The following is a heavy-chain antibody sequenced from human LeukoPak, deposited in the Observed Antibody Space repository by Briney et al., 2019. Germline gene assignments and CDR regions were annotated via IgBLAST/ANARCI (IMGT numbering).Heavy chain of an antibody. D-gene: IGHD4-17*01. J-gene: IGHJ5*02. CDR3: ARDYGDYSNWFDP. CDR1: GYTFTGYY. V-gene: IGHV1-2*02. Sequence: ASVKVSCKASGYTFTGYYMHWVRQAPGQGLEWMGWINPSSGGTHYVQKFQGRVTMTRDTSVSTAYMELSRLRDDDTAVYFCARDYGDYSNWFDPWGQGTLVTVSS. CDR2: INPSSGGT.